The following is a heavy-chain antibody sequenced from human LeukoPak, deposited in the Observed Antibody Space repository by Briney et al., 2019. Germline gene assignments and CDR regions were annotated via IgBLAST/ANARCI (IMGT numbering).Heavy chain of an antibody. V-gene: IGHV3-33*06. CDR1: GFTFSSYG. J-gene: IGHJ4*02. CDR3: ANDGYSYVVRYYFDC. D-gene: IGHD5-18*01. Sequence: GGSLRLSCAASGFTFSSYGMHWVRQAPGKGLEWVAVIWYDGSNKYYADSVKGRFTISRDNSKNTLYLQMNSLRAEDTAVYYCANDGYSYVVRYYFDCGGQGTLVTVSS. CDR2: IWYDGSNK.